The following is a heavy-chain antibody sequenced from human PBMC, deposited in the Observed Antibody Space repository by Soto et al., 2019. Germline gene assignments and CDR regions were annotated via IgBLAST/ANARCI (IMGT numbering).Heavy chain of an antibody. V-gene: IGHV1-8*01. J-gene: IGHJ6*02. Sequence: GASVKVSCKASGYTFTSYDINWVRQATGQGLEWMGWMNPNSGNTGYAQKFQGRVTMTRNTSISTAYMELSSLRSEDTAVYYCARELWFGLSGTYYYYYGMDVWGQGTTVNVSS. CDR3: ARELWFGLSGTYYYYYGMDV. CDR1: GYTFTSYD. D-gene: IGHD3-10*01. CDR2: MNPNSGNT.